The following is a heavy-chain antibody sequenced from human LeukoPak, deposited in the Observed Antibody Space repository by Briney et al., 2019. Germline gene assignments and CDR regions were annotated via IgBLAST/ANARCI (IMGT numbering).Heavy chain of an antibody. V-gene: IGHV1-8*01. CDR1: GYTFTSYD. CDR2: MNPNSGNT. J-gene: IGHJ4*02. D-gene: IGHD2-8*01. Sequence: GASVKVSCKASGYTFTSYDINWVRQATGQGLEWMGWMNPNSGNTGYAQKFQGRVTMTRNTSISTAYMELSSLRSEDTAVYYCARDLGCTNGVCSPRVDYWGQGTLVTVSS. CDR3: ARDLGCTNGVCSPRVDY.